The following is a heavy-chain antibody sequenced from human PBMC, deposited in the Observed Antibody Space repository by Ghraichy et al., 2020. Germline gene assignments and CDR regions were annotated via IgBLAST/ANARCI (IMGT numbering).Heavy chain of an antibody. Sequence: SETLSLTCAVSGGSISSGGYSWSWIRQPPGKGLEWIGYIYHSGSTYYNPSLKSRVTISVDRSKNQFSLKLSSVTAADTAVYYCALTYYYDSSGPGGFDYWGQGTLVTVSS. D-gene: IGHD3-22*01. CDR2: IYHSGST. V-gene: IGHV4-30-2*01. J-gene: IGHJ4*02. CDR1: GGSISSGGYS. CDR3: ALTYYYDSSGPGGFDY.